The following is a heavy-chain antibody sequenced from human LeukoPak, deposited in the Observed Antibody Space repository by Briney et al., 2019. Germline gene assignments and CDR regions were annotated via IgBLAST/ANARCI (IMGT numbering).Heavy chain of an antibody. V-gene: IGHV3-23*01. D-gene: IGHD3-22*01. CDR2: ISAIGGDT. CDR3: ARTFYYDDAFDI. Sequence: GESLRLSCAASGFTFRDYGMNWVRQAPGKGLEWVSTISAIGGDTYYADSVKGRFTISRDNSRNTVYLQMNSLRAEDTAVYYCARTFYYDDAFDIWGQGTMVTVSS. J-gene: IGHJ3*02. CDR1: GFTFRDYG.